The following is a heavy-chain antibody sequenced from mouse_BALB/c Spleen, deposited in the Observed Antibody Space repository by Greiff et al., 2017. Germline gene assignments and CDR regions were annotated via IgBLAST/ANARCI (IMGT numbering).Heavy chain of an antibody. D-gene: IGHD2-1*01. CDR1: GYTFTDYA. V-gene: IGHV1S137*01. Sequence: VQLQQSGAELVRPGVSVKISCKGSGYTFTDYAMHWVKQSHAKSLEWIGVISTYYGDASYNQKFKGKATMTVDKSSSTAYMELARLTSEDSAIYYCARDHYGNLYYFDYWGQGTTLTVSS. CDR2: ISTYYGDA. CDR3: ARDHYGNLYYFDY. J-gene: IGHJ2*01.